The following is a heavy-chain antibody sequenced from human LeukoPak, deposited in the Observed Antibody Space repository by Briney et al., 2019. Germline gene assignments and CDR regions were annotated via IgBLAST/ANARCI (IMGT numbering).Heavy chain of an antibody. D-gene: IGHD1-26*01. Sequence: GGSLRLSCAASGFTFSSYAMHWVRQAPGKGLEWVAVISYDGSNKYYADSVKGRFTISRDNSKNTLYLQMNSLRAEDTAVYYCARAWWDPTPDYWGQGTLVAVSS. J-gene: IGHJ4*02. CDR1: GFTFSSYA. CDR3: ARAWWDPTPDY. CDR2: ISYDGSNK. V-gene: IGHV3-30-3*01.